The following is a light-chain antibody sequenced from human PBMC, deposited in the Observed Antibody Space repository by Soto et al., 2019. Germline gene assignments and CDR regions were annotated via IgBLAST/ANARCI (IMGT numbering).Light chain of an antibody. CDR1: QSISNW. V-gene: IGKV1-5*03. Sequence: MTQSPSTLSASVGDRVTITCRASQSISNWLAWYQQKPGKAPKLLIYKASTLESGVPSRFSGSGSGTEFTLTISSLQPDDFATYYCQQFKSYRTFGQGTKVEIK. CDR3: QQFKSYRT. J-gene: IGKJ1*01. CDR2: KAS.